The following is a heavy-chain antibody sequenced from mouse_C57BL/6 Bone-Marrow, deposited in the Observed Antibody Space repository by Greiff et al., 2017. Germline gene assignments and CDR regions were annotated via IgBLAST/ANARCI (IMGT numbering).Heavy chain of an antibody. V-gene: IGHV3-6*01. CDR3: ARDRAGTRAMDY. CDR2: ISYDGSN. CDR1: GYSITSGYY. Sequence: VQLQQSGPGLVKPSQSLSLTCSVTGYSITSGYYWNWIRQFPGNKLEWMGYISYDGSNNYNPSLKNRISITRDTSKNQFFLKLNSVTTEDTATYYCARDRAGTRAMDYWGQGTSVTVSS. J-gene: IGHJ4*01. D-gene: IGHD3-1*01.